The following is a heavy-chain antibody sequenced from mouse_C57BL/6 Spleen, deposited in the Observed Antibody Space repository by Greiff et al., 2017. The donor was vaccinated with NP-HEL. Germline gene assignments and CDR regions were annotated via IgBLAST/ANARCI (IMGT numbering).Heavy chain of an antibody. J-gene: IGHJ4*01. Sequence: DVKLQESGGGLVKPGGSLKLSCAASGFTFSDYGMHWVRQAPEKGLEWVAYISSGSSTIYYADTVKGRFTISRDNAKNTLFLQMTSLRSEDTAMYYCARYFYAMDYWGQGTSVTVSS. CDR1: GFTFSDYG. CDR2: ISSGSSTI. V-gene: IGHV5-17*01. CDR3: ARYFYAMDY.